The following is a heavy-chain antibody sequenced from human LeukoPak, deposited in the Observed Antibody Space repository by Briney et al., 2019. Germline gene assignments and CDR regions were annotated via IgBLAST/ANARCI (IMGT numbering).Heavy chain of an antibody. CDR1: GGSISSSSYY. CDR2: IYYSGST. D-gene: IGHD1-26*01. V-gene: IGHV4-39*01. CDR3: ARPIYSGSYSHAFDI. J-gene: IGHJ3*02. Sequence: SETLSLTCTVSGGSISSSSYYWGWIRQPPGKGLEWIGSIYYSGSTYYNPSLKSRVTISVDTSKNQISLKLSSVTAADTAVYYCARPIYSGSYSHAFDIWGQGTMVTVSS.